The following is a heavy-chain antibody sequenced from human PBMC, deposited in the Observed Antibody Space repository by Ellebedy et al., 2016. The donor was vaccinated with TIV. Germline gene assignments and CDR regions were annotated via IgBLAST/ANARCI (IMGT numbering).Heavy chain of an antibody. CDR1: EFTFNNYA. D-gene: IGHD3-22*01. J-gene: IGHJ4*02. CDR2: IAGSGDTT. CDR3: AKDRTYCYDSSGYYYGGRADYYFDY. V-gene: IGHV3-23*01. Sequence: GGSLRLSXAASEFTFNNYAMNWVRQAPGKGLEWVSGIAGSGDTTYYADSVKGRFTISRDNSKNTLYLQMNSLRADDTAVYYCAKDRTYCYDSSGYYYGGRADYYFDYWGQGTLVTVSS.